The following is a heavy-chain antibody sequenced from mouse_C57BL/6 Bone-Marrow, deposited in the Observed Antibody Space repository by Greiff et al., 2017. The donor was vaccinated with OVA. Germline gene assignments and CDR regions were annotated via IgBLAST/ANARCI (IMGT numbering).Heavy chain of an antibody. Sequence: QVTLKVSGPELVKPGASVKISCKASGYAFSSSWMNWVKQRPGKGLEWIGRIYPGDGDTNYNGKFKGKATLTADKSSSTAYMQLSSLTSEDSAVYFCAIITTVVAHFDYWGQGTTLTVSS. D-gene: IGHD1-1*01. CDR2: IYPGDGDT. J-gene: IGHJ2*01. V-gene: IGHV1-82*01. CDR1: GYAFSSSW. CDR3: AIITTVVAHFDY.